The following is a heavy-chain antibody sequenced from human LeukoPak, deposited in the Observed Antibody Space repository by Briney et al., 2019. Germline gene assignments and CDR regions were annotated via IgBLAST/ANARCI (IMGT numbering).Heavy chain of an antibody. D-gene: IGHD5-12*01. V-gene: IGHV4-30-2*01. CDR2: IYHSGST. CDR1: GGSISSGGYY. Sequence: SETLSLTCTVSGGSISSGGYYWSWIRQPPGKGLEWIGYIYHSGSTYYNPSLKSRVTISVDTSKNQFSLKLSSVTAADTAVYYCARVLRGGRGYSGYAHDYWGQGTLVTVSS. CDR3: ARVLRGGRGYSGYAHDY. J-gene: IGHJ4*02.